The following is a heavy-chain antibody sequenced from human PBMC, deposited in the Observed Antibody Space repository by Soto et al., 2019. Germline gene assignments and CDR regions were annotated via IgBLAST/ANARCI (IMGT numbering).Heavy chain of an antibody. CDR3: AKDPAIVDFWSGYYSGGAFDI. D-gene: IGHD3-3*01. V-gene: IGHV3-23*01. J-gene: IGHJ3*02. CDR2: ISGSGGST. CDR1: GFTFSSYA. Sequence: GGSLRLSCAASGFTFSSYAMSWVRQAPGKGLEWVSAISGSGGSTYYADSVKGRFTIPRDNSKNTLYLQMNSLRAEDTAVYYCAKDPAIVDFWSGYYSGGAFDIWGQGTMVTVSS.